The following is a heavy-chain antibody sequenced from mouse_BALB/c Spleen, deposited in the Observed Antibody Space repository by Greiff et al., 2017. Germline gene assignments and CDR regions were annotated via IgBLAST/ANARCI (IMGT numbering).Heavy chain of an antibody. CDR2: IYPSDSYT. J-gene: IGHJ2*01. CDR1: GYTFTSYW. Sequence: QVQLQQPGAELVRPGASVKLSCKASGYTFTSYWINWVKQRPGQGLEWIGNIYPSDSYTNYNQKFKDKATLTVDKSSSTAYMQLSSPTSEDSAVYYGTREGGRNYSDYWGQGTTLTVSS. CDR3: TREGGRNYSDY. V-gene: IGHV1-69*02.